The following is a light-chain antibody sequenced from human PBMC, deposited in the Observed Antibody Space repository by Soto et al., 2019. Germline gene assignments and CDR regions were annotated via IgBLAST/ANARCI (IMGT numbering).Light chain of an antibody. CDR3: AAWDDSLV. CDR2: RNN. J-gene: IGLJ1*01. Sequence: QSVLTQPPSASGTPGQRVTISCSGSSSNIGSNYVYWYQQLPGTAPKLLIYRNNQRPSGVPDRFSGSKSGTSASLAISGLRSDDEADYYCAAWDDSLVFGTGTKLTVL. V-gene: IGLV1-47*01. CDR1: SSNIGSNY.